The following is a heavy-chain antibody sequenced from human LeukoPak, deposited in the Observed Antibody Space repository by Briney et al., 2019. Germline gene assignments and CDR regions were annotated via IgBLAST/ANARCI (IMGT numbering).Heavy chain of an antibody. D-gene: IGHD1-14*01. V-gene: IGHV3-53*01. CDR3: ARAPPEYYYYYMDV. J-gene: IGHJ6*03. CDR2: IYSDNT. CDR1: GFTVSSNS. Sequence: PGGSLRLSCTVSGFTVSSNSMSWVRQAPGKGLEWVSFIYSDNTHYSDSVKGRFTISRDNAKNSLYLQMNSLRAEDTALYYCARAPPEYYYYYMDVWGKGTTVTVSS.